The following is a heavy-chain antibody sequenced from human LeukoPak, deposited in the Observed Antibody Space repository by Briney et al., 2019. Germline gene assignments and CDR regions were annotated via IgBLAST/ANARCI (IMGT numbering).Heavy chain of an antibody. CDR2: IYYSGST. Sequence: SETLSLTCTVSGGSISSYYWSWIRQPPGERLEWIGYIYYSGSTNYNPSLKSRVTISVDTSKNQFSLKLSSVTAADTAVYYCARSPTGHDAFDIWGQGTMVTVSS. V-gene: IGHV4-59*01. CDR1: GGSISSYY. J-gene: IGHJ3*02. CDR3: ARSPTGHDAFDI.